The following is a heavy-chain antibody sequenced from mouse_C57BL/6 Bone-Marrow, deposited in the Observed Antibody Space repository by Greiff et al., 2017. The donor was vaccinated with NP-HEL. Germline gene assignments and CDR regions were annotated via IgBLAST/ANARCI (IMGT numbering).Heavy chain of an antibody. J-gene: IGHJ4*01. V-gene: IGHV1-50*01. CDR3: AREFITTVVDAMDY. CDR1: GYTFTSYW. Sequence: QVQLQQPGAELVKPGASVKLSCKASGYTFTSYWMQWVKQRPGQGLEWIGEIDPSDSYTNYNQKFKGKATFTVDTSSSTAYMQLSSLTSEDSAVYYCAREFITTVVDAMDYWGQGTSVTVSS. D-gene: IGHD1-1*01. CDR2: IDPSDSYT.